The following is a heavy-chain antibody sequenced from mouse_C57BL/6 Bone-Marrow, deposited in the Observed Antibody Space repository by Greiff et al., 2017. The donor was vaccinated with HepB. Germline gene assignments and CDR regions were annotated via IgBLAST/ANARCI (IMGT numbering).Heavy chain of an antibody. CDR2: IYPRSGNT. CDR1: GYTFTSYG. D-gene: IGHD1-1*01. Sequence: QVQLQQSGAELARPGASVKLSCKASGYTFTSYGISWVKQRTGQGLEWIGEIYPRSGNTYYNEKFKGKATLTADKSSSTAYMELRSLTSEDSAVYFCARSFITTVVAYCFDYWGQGTTLTVSS. V-gene: IGHV1-81*01. J-gene: IGHJ2*01. CDR3: ARSFITTVVAYCFDY.